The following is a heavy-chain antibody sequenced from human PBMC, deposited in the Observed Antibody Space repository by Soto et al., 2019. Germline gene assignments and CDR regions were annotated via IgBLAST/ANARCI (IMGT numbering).Heavy chain of an antibody. CDR3: ARCVITMVRGVIITEYYYYYMDV. CDR2: IYYSGST. CDR1: GGSISSSSYY. J-gene: IGHJ6*03. V-gene: IGHV4-39*01. Sequence: SQTLSLTCTVSGGSISSSSYYWGWIRQPPGKGLEWIGSIYYSGSTYYNPSLKSRVTISVDTSKNQFSLKLSSVTAADTAVYYCARCVITMVRGVIITEYYYYYMDVWGKGTTVTVSS. D-gene: IGHD3-10*01.